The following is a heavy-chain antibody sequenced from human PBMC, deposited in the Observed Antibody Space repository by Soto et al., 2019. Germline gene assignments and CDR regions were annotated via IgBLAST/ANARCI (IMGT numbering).Heavy chain of an antibody. V-gene: IGHV1-2*04. D-gene: IGHD1-26*01. J-gene: IGHJ6*02. CDR2: INPNSGGT. Sequence: ASVKVSCKASGYTFTGYYMHWVRQAPGQGLEWMGWINPNSGGTNYAQKFQGWVTMTRDTSISTAHMELSRLRSDDTAVYYCARGASGSYFPYYYGMDVWGQGTTVTVSS. CDR3: ARGASGSYFPYYYGMDV. CDR1: GYTFTGYY.